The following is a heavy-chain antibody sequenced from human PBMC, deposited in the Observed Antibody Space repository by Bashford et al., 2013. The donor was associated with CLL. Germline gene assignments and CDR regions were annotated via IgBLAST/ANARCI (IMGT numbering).Heavy chain of an antibody. Sequence: SVKVSCKASGGTFSSYAISWVRQAPGQGLEWMGGIIPIFGTANYAQKFQGRVTITADESTSTAYMELSSLRSEDTAVYYCARSPGIVVVTYWYFDLWGRGTLVTVSS. CDR1: GGTFSSYA. CDR2: IIPIFGTA. CDR3: ARSPGIVVVTYWYFDL. V-gene: IGHV1-69*13. D-gene: IGHD2-21*02. J-gene: IGHJ2*01.